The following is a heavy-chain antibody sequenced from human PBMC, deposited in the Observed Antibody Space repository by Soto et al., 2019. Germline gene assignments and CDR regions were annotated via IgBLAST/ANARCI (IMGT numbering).Heavy chain of an antibody. J-gene: IGHJ4*02. CDR2: ISAYTYNT. V-gene: IGHV1-18*04. Sequence: QVQLVQSGPEVKQPGASVKVSCTASGYTFTTYGISWVRQAPGQGLEWMGWISAYTYNTNYAQKFQGRVTMTTDTSTSTASLELRSLRSDDTAVYYCARDRSSGWYDYWGQGTLVTVSS. CDR1: GYTFTTYG. D-gene: IGHD6-19*01. CDR3: ARDRSSGWYDY.